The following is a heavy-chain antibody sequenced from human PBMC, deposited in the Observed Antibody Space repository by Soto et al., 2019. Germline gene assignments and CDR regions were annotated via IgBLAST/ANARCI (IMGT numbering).Heavy chain of an antibody. V-gene: IGHV3-30*03. CDR3: VTGHWNYFDY. J-gene: IGHJ4*02. CDR2: ISNDESNT. Sequence: QVQLVESGGGVVQPVWSRRLSCAASGFTFSNNGMHWVRQAPGMGLEWVAFISNDESNTYYVDSVKGRFSISRDNSQNTLYLKMNSLRGEDTAVYYCVTGHWNYFDYWGQGTLVTVSS. D-gene: IGHD3-3*01. CDR1: GFTFSNNG.